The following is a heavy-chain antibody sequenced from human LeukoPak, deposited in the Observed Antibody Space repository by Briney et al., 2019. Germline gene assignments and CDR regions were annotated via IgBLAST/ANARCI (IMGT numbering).Heavy chain of an antibody. J-gene: IGHJ4*01. CDR2: ISYDGSNK. Sequence: PGRSLRLSCAASGFTFSSYGMHWVRQAPGKGLEWVAVISYDGSNKYYADSVKGRFTISRDNSKNTLYLQMNSLRAEDTAVYYCAMGAMVLFYWGQEPWSPSPQ. CDR1: GFTFSSYG. D-gene: IGHD5-18*01. CDR3: AMGAMVLFY. V-gene: IGHV3-30*03.